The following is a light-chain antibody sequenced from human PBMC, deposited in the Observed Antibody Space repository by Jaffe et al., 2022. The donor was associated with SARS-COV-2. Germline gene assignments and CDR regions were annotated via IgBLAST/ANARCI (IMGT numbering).Light chain of an antibody. Sequence: SALTQPRSVSGSPGQSVTISCTGTSSDVGAHNYVSWYQQHPGKAPKLMIYAVSQRPSGVPDRFSGSKSGNTASLTISGLQAEDEADYYCCSFTGSYTLLFGGGTKLTVL. CDR2: AVS. CDR1: SSDVGAHNY. J-gene: IGLJ2*01. V-gene: IGLV2-11*01. CDR3: CSFTGSYTLL.